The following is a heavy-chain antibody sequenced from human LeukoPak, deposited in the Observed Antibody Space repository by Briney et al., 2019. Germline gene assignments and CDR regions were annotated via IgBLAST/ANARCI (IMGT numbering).Heavy chain of an antibody. J-gene: IGHJ4*02. D-gene: IGHD6-6*01. CDR1: GSSITVYY. CDR3: ARGGSRSYTSSTLDY. Sequence: SETLSLTCSVSGSSITVYYWNWIRQSPGKGLEWIGSISYSGSTNYNPSLKSRVTISIDTSKNRFSLKVSSVIAADTAMYYCARGGSRSYTSSTLDYWGQGTLVTVSS. V-gene: IGHV4-59*12. CDR2: ISYSGST.